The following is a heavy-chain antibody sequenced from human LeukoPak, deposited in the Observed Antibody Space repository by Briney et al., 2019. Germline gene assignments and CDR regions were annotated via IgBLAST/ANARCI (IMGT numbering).Heavy chain of an antibody. Sequence: GGSLRLSCAASGFTFSSYEMNWVRQAPGKGLEWVSYISSSGSSKYYADSVKGRFTISRDNAKNSLYLQMISLRDEDTAVYYCARSSPFDIWGQGTMVTVSS. V-gene: IGHV3-48*03. CDR2: ISSSGSSK. CDR3: ARSSPFDI. CDR1: GFTFSSYE. J-gene: IGHJ3*02.